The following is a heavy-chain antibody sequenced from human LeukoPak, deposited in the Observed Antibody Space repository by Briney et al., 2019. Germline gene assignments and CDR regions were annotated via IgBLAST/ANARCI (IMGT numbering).Heavy chain of an antibody. D-gene: IGHD6-19*01. CDR1: GFTFSDYY. Sequence: PGGSLRLSCAASGFTFSDYYMSWIRQAPGKGLEWVSYISSSGSTIYYADSVKGRFTISRDNAKNSLYLQMNSLRAEDTAVYYCASGQQWLVRAFPDYWGQGTLVTVSS. J-gene: IGHJ4*02. V-gene: IGHV3-11*01. CDR3: ASGQQWLVRAFPDY. CDR2: ISSSGSTI.